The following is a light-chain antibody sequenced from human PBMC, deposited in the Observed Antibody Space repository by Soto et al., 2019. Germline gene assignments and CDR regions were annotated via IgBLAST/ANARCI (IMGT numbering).Light chain of an antibody. J-gene: IGLJ1*01. CDR3: TSYAGTYSFFYV. Sequence: QSALTQPPSASGSPGQSVTISCTGTSSDVGAYNYVSWYQQLPGKAPKLKIYEVSKRPSGLPDRFSGSKSGNTASLTVSGLQAEDEADYYCTSYAGTYSFFYVFGTGTKLTVL. CDR2: EVS. CDR1: SSDVGAYNY. V-gene: IGLV2-8*01.